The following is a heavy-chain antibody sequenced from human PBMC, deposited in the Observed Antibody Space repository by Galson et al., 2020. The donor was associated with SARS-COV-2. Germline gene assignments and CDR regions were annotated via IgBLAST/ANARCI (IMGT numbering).Heavy chain of an antibody. CDR3: ARGYHYAYDY. CDR2: ISGSGGST. J-gene: IGHJ4*02. V-gene: IGHV3-23*01. D-gene: IGHD3-22*01. CDR1: GFTFSSYA. Sequence: GESLKISCAASGFTFSSYAMSWVRQAPGKGLEWVSAISGSGGSTYYADSVKGRFTVSRDNSMNTLYLQMNSLRAEDTALYYCARGYHYAYDYWGQGTLVTVSS.